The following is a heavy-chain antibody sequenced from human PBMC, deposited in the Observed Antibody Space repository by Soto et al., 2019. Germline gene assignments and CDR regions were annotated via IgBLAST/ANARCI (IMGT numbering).Heavy chain of an antibody. CDR3: ARDHLYRSSSAWPYSDY. J-gene: IGHJ4*02. CDR2: IWYDGSNK. Sequence: GGSLRLSCAASGFTFSSYGMHWVRQAPGKGLEWVAVIWYDGSNKYYADSVKGRFTISRDNSKNTLYLQMNSLRAEDTAVYYCARDHLYRSSSAWPYSDYWGQGTLVTVSS. CDR1: GFTFSSYG. V-gene: IGHV3-33*01. D-gene: IGHD6-19*01.